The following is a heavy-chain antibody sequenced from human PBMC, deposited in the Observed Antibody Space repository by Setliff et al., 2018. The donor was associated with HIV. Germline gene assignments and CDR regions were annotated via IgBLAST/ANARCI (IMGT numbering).Heavy chain of an antibody. V-gene: IGHV2-70*04. CDR2: IDWDDDK. J-gene: IGHJ4*02. CDR3: ARTGAVAGRKPSLLLGYFDY. CDR1: GFSLITGGMR. Sequence: SGPTLVNPTETLTLTCTFSGFSLITGGMRVSWIRQPPGKALEWLARIDWDDDKFYKTSLKTRLTISKDTSKNHVVLTMTNMDPGDTATYYCARTGAVAGRKPSLLLGYFDYWGQGALVTVSS. D-gene: IGHD6-19*01.